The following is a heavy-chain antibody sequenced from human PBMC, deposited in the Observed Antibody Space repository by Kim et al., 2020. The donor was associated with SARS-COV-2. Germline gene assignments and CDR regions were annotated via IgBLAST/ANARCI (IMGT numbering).Heavy chain of an antibody. V-gene: IGHV4-30-2*01. CDR2: IYHSGST. D-gene: IGHD6-13*01. CDR1: GGSISSGGYS. Sequence: SETLSLTCAVSGGSISSGGYSWSWIRQPPGKGLEWIGYIYHSGSTYYNPSLKSRVTISVDRSKNQFSLKLSSVTAADTAVYYCARAERAAAKHQGFDYWGQGTLVTVSS. J-gene: IGHJ4*02. CDR3: ARAERAAAKHQGFDY.